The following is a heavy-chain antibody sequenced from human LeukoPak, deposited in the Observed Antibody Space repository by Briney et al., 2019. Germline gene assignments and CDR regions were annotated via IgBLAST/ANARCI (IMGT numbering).Heavy chain of an antibody. CDR2: INPSGGST. V-gene: IGHV1-46*01. D-gene: IGHD1-26*01. CDR3: ARAKIVGATDLDY. J-gene: IGHJ4*02. Sequence: ASVKVSCKASGYTFTSYYMHWVRQAPGQGLEWMGIINPSGGSTSYAQKFQGRVTMTRDTSISTAYMELSRLRSDDTAVYYCARAKIVGATDLDYWGQGTLVTVSS. CDR1: GYTFTSYY.